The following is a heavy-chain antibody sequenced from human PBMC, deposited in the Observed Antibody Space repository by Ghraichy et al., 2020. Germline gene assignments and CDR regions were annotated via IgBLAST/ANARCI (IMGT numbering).Heavy chain of an antibody. CDR3: ATARGDSSGYYIYYYYGMDV. D-gene: IGHD3-22*01. V-gene: IGHV1-24*01. J-gene: IGHJ6*02. Sequence: ASVKVSCKVSGYTLTELSMHWVRQAPGKGLEWMGGFDPEDGETIYAQKFQGRVTMTEDTSTDTAYMELSSLRSEDTAVYYCATARGDSSGYYIYYYYGMDVWGQGTTVTVSS. CDR1: GYTLTELS. CDR2: FDPEDGET.